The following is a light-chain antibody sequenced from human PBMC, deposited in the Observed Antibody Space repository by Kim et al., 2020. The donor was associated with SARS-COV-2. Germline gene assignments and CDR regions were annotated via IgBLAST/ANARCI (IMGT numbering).Light chain of an antibody. CDR1: QSVSSNY. CDR3: QQYSSSPAT. V-gene: IGKV3-20*01. Sequence: SPEERATLSCRASQSVSSNYLAWYQQKPGQAPRLLFYGASSRATGIPDRFSGSGSGTDFTLTITRLEPEDFAVYYCQQYSSSPATFGQGTKVDIK. CDR2: GAS. J-gene: IGKJ1*01.